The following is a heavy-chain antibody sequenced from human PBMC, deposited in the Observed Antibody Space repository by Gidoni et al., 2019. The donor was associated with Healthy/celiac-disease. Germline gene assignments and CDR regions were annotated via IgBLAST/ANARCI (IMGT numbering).Heavy chain of an antibody. J-gene: IGHJ1*01. CDR3: AKSSGYYSYAEYFQH. D-gene: IGHD3-22*01. CDR1: GFTLSSYA. Sequence: EVQLLESGGGLVQPGGSLRLSCAASGFTLSSYAMNWVRQAAGKGLECVSAIGGSGGSTYYADALKGRFTISRDKAKNTLYLQMNSLRAEDTAVYYCAKSSGYYSYAEYFQHWGQGTLVTVSS. CDR2: IGGSGGST. V-gene: IGHV3-23*01.